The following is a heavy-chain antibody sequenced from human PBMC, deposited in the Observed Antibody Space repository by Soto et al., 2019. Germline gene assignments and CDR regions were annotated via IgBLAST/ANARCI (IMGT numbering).Heavy chain of an antibody. D-gene: IGHD1-26*01. CDR1: GGSISSYY. V-gene: IGHV4-59*01. CDR2: IYYSGGT. Sequence: RSLTCTVSGGSISSYYWSWVRQPPGKGLEWSGYIYYSGGTNYNPSLKSRVPISVDTSKNRFSLKLSSVTAAHPAVYCCARGGPRYHFDSRGQGTLVTVSS. J-gene: IGHJ4*02. CDR3: ARGGPRYHFDS.